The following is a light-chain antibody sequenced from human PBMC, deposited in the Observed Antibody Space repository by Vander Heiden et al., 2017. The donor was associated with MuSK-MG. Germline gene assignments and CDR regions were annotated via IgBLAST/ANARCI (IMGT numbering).Light chain of an antibody. V-gene: IGKV1-39*01. J-gene: IGKJ2*01. CDR1: QSISSY. CDR3: QLFYSTLMYT. Sequence: DIQMTQSPSSLSASVGDRVTITCRASQSISSYLNWYQQKPGKAPKLLIYAASSLQSGLPSRFSGSGYGTDFTLTMRSRQPEDFAAYYCQLFYSTLMYTFGQGTKMEIK. CDR2: AAS.